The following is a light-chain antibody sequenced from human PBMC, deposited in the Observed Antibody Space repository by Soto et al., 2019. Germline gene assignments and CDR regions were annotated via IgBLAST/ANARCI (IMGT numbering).Light chain of an antibody. CDR3: QQFGLSPT. Sequence: EIVLTQSPGTLSLSPGERATLSCRASQTISSTFLAWYRQRPGQAPSLLIYGASSRATGIPDRFSGSGSGTDFTLTISRLEPEAFAVYYCQQFGLSPTFGGGTKVEIK. V-gene: IGKV3-20*01. J-gene: IGKJ4*01. CDR1: QTISSTF. CDR2: GAS.